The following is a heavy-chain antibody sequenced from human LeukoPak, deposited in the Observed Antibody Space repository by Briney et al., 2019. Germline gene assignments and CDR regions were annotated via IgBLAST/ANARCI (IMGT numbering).Heavy chain of an antibody. CDR2: IYYSGST. V-gene: IGHV4-59*08. J-gene: IGHJ4*02. D-gene: IGHD3-10*01. CDR3: ARQVGYGSGSYFGY. Sequence: PSETLSLTCTVSGGSISSYYWSWIRQPPGKGLEWIGYIYYSGSTNYNPSFKSRVTISVDTSKNQFSLKLSSVTAADTAVYYCARQVGYGSGSYFGYWGQGTLVTVSS. CDR1: GGSISSYY.